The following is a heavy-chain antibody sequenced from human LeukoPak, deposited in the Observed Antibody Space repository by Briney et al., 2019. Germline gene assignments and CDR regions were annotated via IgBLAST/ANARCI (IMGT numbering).Heavy chain of an antibody. CDR2: ISGSGGST. J-gene: IGHJ4*02. CDR3: AKDRSIGTYYTFDH. Sequence: GALRLSCAASGFTFSSYGMSWVRQAPGKGLEWVSAISGSGGSTYYADSVKGRFTISRDNSKNTLYLQMSSLTAADTAVYYCAKDRSIGTYYTFDHWGQGTLVTVSS. D-gene: IGHD1-26*01. V-gene: IGHV3-23*01. CDR1: GFTFSSYG.